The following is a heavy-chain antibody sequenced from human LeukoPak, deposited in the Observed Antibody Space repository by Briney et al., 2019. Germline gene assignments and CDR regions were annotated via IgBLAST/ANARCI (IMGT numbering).Heavy chain of an antibody. J-gene: IGHJ6*03. Sequence: SETLSLTCTVSGGSISSYYWSWIRQPPGKGLEWIGSIYHSGSTYYNPSLKSRVTISVDTSKNQFSLKLSSVTAADTAVYYCARVRGTTVTTMGSRILEKSYYYYYMDVWGKGTTVTVSS. D-gene: IGHD4-17*01. V-gene: IGHV4-38-2*02. CDR1: GGSISSYY. CDR3: ARVRGTTVTTMGSRILEKSYYYYYMDV. CDR2: IYHSGST.